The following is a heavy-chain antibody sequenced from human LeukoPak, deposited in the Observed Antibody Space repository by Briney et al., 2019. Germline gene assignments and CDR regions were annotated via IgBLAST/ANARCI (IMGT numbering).Heavy chain of an antibody. J-gene: IGHJ6*03. V-gene: IGHV3-23*01. D-gene: IGHD6-6*01. CDR3: AKASIAARPNYMDV. CDR2: ISGSGGST. CDR1: GFTFSSYA. Sequence: GGSLRLSCAASGFTFSSYAMSWVRQAPGKGLEWVSVISGSGGSTYYADSVKGRFTISRDNSKNTLYLQMNSLRAADTAVYYCAKASIAARPNYMDVWGKGTTVTVSS.